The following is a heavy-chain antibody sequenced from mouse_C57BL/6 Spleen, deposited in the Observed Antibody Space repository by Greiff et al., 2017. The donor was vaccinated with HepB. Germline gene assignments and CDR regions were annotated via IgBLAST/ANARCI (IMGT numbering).Heavy chain of an antibody. CDR1: GYSITSGYY. V-gene: IGHV3-6*01. CDR3: ANGYDEGVFDY. D-gene: IGHD2-2*01. Sequence: EVKVEESGPGLVKPSQSLSLTCSVTGYSITSGYYWNWIRQFPGNKLEWMGYISYDGSNNYNPSLKNRISITRDTSKNQFFLKLNSVTTEDTATYYCANGYDEGVFDYWGQGTTLTVSS. J-gene: IGHJ2*01. CDR2: ISYDGSN.